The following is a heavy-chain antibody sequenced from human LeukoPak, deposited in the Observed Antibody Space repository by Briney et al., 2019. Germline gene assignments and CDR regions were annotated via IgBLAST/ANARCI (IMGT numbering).Heavy chain of an antibody. J-gene: IGHJ3*02. D-gene: IGHD6-19*01. CDR1: GGSISSGGYS. CDR2: IYYSGST. V-gene: IGHV4-30-4*07. CDR3: ARGVRSYSSGWQGNAFDI. Sequence: SQTLSLTCAVSGGSISSGGYSWSWIRQPPGKGLEWIGYIYYSGSTNYNPSLKSRVTISVDTSKNQFSLKLSSVTAADTAVYYCARGVRSYSSGWQGNAFDIWGQGAMVTVSS.